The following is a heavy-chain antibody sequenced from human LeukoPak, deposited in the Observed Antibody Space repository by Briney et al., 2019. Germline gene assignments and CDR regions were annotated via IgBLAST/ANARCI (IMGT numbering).Heavy chain of an antibody. J-gene: IGHJ4*02. CDR3: ARWRGRQSEFDY. Sequence: GGSLRLSCEASGFTFSSYCMSWVRQAPGKGLEWVAHIKEDESDEYYVDSVRGRFTASRDNAKNSVNLQMNSLRVEDTAVYYCARWRGRQSEFDYWGQGTLVTVSS. CDR1: GFTFSSYC. D-gene: IGHD1-1*01. V-gene: IGHV3-7*01. CDR2: IKEDESDE.